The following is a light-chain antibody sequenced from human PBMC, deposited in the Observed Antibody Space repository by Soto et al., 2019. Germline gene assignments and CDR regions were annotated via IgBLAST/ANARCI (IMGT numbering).Light chain of an antibody. CDR2: EVN. CDR3: TSYAGGNNV. Sequence: QSVLAQPPSASGSPGQSVTISCTGTSRDVGGYNYVSWYQQYPGKVPKLMVYEVNKRPSGVPDRFSGSKSGNTASLTVSGLQAEDEADYYCTSYAGGNNVFGTGTKLTVL. V-gene: IGLV2-8*01. CDR1: SRDVGGYNY. J-gene: IGLJ1*01.